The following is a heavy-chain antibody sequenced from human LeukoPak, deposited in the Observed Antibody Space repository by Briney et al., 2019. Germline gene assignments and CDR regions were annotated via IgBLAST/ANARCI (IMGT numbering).Heavy chain of an antibody. CDR3: ARDFALLWFGESSYYFDY. CDR1: GFTFSSYS. Sequence: GGSLRLSCAASGFTFSSYSMNWVRQAPGKGLEWVSYISSSSSTIYYAASVKGRFTISRDNAKNSLYLQMNSLRAEDTAVYYCARDFALLWFGESSYYFDYWGQGTLVTVSS. D-gene: IGHD3-10*01. CDR2: ISSSSSTI. J-gene: IGHJ4*02. V-gene: IGHV3-48*04.